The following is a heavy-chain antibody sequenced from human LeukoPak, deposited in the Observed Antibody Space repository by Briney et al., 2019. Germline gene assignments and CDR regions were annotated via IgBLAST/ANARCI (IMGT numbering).Heavy chain of an antibody. D-gene: IGHD1-26*01. J-gene: IGHJ2*01. CDR3: ARGAPDSKWGYFDL. CDR1: GYTFTSYD. CDR2: MNPNSGNT. V-gene: IGHV1-8*01. Sequence: ASVKVSCKASGYTFTSYDINWVRQATGQGLEWMGWMNPNSGNTGYAQKFQGRVTITRNTSISTAYMELSSLRSEDTAVYYCARGAPDSKWGYFDLWGRGTLVTVSS.